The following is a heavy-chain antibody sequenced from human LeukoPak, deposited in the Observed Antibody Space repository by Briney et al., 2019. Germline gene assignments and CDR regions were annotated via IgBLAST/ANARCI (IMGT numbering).Heavy chain of an antibody. Sequence: GGSLRLSCAASGFTFSSNNMNWVRQAPGKGLEWVSSISSGGSYIFYADSVKGRFTISRDNAKNSLYLQMNSLRAEDTDVYYCASAVGATTANYYNAMDVWGQGTTVTVSS. CDR3: ASAVGATTANYYNAMDV. V-gene: IGHV3-21*01. D-gene: IGHD1-26*01. CDR2: ISSGGSYI. CDR1: GFTFSSNN. J-gene: IGHJ6*02.